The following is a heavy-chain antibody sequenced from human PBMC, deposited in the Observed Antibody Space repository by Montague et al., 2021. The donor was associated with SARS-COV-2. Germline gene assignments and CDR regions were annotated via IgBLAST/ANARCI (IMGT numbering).Heavy chain of an antibody. V-gene: IGHV4-59*08. D-gene: IGHD3-10*01. CDR2: LFYSGST. J-gene: IGHJ4*02. CDR1: GGSVSISY. CDR3: ARQLMYDSGSYFDY. Sequence: SETLSLTCTVSGGSVSISYWSWIRQSPGKGLEWLGSLFYSGSTHYNPSVKSRVTISADTSKNQVSLRLTSVTAADTAVHYCARQLMYDSGSYFDYWGQGTLVTVSS.